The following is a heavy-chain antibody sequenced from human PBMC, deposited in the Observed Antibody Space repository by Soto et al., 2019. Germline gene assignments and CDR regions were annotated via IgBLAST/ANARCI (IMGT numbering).Heavy chain of an antibody. J-gene: IGHJ4*02. CDR1: GGTFNGYS. CDR2: TITIFTTA. Sequence: QVQLVQSGAEVKEPGSSVKVSCKASGGTFNGYSISWVRQAPGQGLVWVGGTITIFTTAHYTQEFQGRLKMTEDQSTSTAYMKLSDLRSDEKTIYYCARVDSSLVRLVGQFYFDHWGQGTLVTVTS. V-gene: IGHV1-69*01. CDR3: ARVDSSLVRLVGQFYFDH. D-gene: IGHD3-10*01.